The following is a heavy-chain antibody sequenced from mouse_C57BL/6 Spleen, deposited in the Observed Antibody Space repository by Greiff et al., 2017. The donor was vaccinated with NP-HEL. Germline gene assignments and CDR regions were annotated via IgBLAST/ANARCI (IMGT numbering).Heavy chain of an antibody. CDR1: GYTFTSYW. Sequence: VQLQQPGAELVKPGASVKMSCKASGYTFTSYWITWVKQRPGQGLEWIGDLYPGSGSTNYNEKFKSKATLTVDTSSSTAYMQLSSLTSEDSAVYYCARITDNYDYFDYWGQGTTLTVSS. CDR2: LYPGSGST. V-gene: IGHV1-55*01. D-gene: IGHD2-12*01. CDR3: ARITDNYDYFDY. J-gene: IGHJ2*01.